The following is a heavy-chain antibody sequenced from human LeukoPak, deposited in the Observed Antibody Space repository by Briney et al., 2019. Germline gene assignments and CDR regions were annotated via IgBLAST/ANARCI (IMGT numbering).Heavy chain of an antibody. Sequence: SGGSLRLSCAAFGFTFSSYAMSWIRQAPGKGLEWVSAISGSGGVTYYADSVKGRFTISRDNSKNTLYLQLNGLRADDTAVYYCAGSWDWGQGTLVTVSS. V-gene: IGHV3-23*01. CDR1: GFTFSSYA. CDR3: AGSWD. CDR2: ISGSGGVT. D-gene: IGHD6-13*01. J-gene: IGHJ4*02.